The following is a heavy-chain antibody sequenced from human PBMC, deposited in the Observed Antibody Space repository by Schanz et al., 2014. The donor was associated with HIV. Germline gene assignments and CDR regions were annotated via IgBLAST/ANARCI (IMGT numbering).Heavy chain of an antibody. V-gene: IGHV3-7*01. J-gene: IGHJ4*02. CDR1: GLTFRNYW. CDR3: ARGFQGFDY. Sequence: VDLVESGGALVQPGGSLRLSCAVSGLTFRNYWMAWVRQAPGKGLEWVANINGDETEKYYVDSVRGRFTISRDNAKNSLYLQMNSLRDEDTAVYYCARGFQGFDYWGQGTLVTVSS. D-gene: IGHD3-10*01. CDR2: INGDETEK.